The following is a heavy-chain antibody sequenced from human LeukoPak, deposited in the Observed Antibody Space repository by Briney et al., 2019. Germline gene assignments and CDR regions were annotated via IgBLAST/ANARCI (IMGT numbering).Heavy chain of an antibody. D-gene: IGHD6-13*01. CDR3: ARGRRSWYYFDY. V-gene: IGHV1-2*02. CDR2: INPNSGGT. Sequence: PGASVKVSCRASGYTFTGYYMHWVRQAPGQGLEWMGSINPNSGGTNYAQKFQGRVTMTRDTSIGTAYMELSRLRSDDTAVYYCARGRRSWYYFDYWGQGTLVTVSS. J-gene: IGHJ4*02. CDR1: GYTFTGYY.